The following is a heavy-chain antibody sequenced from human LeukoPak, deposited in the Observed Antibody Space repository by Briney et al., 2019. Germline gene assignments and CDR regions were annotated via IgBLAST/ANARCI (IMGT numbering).Heavy chain of an antibody. D-gene: IGHD3-9*01. Sequence: GRSLRLSCAASGFTLSSYAMHWVRQALGEGLEWVTDISYDGSNKYYADSVKGRFTISRDNYKNTLYLYMNSLRAGDRDVYYCARDYASGGYEIFSGHIGAYFDHWGQGPRV. CDR2: ISYDGSNK. CDR1: GFTLSSYA. V-gene: IGHV3-30*04. J-gene: IGHJ4*02. CDR3: ARDYASGGYEIFSGHIGAYFDH.